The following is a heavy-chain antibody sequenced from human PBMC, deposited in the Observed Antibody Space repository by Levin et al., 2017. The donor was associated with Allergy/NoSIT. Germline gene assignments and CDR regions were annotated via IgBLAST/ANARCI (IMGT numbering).Heavy chain of an antibody. CDR2: INNDGSNT. D-gene: IGHD2-21*01. V-gene: IGHV3-74*01. J-gene: IGHJ5*02. CDR3: GRGLFQTSQYSNGA. Sequence: GESLRLSCAASGFTFSTYWMHWVRQAPGKGLVWVSRINNDGSNTNYADSVKGRFTISRDSAKSTLYLQMSSLRAEDTAVYYCGRGLFQTSQYSNGAWGQGTLVTVSS. CDR1: GFTFSTYW.